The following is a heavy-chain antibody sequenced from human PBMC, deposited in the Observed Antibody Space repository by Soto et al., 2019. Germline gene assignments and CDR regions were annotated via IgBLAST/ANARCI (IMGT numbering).Heavy chain of an antibody. D-gene: IGHD2-15*01. V-gene: IGHV4-39*01. CDR2: IHYSETT. Sequence: SETLSLTCRVSGVSMSNNNDYWGWIRQPPGKGLEWIGSIHYSETTKYNPSLKNRVSISVDTSKKRFSLRLCSVTAADTAVYFRERNVWWLVGTFDWGHGTLVTVSS. CDR3: ERNVWWLVGTFD. J-gene: IGHJ4*01. CDR1: GVSMSNNNDY.